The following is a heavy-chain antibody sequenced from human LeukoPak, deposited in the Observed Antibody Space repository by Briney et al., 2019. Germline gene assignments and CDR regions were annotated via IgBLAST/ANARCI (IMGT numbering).Heavy chain of an antibody. J-gene: IGHJ4*02. CDR3: ARTNYYGSGSYVFNFDY. CDR2: IYPGDSDT. V-gene: IGHV5-51*01. D-gene: IGHD3-10*01. Sequence: GESLKISCKGSGYSFTSYWIGWVRQMPGKGLEWMGIIYPGDSDTRYSPSFQGQVTISADKSISTAYLQWSSLKASDTAMYYCARTNYYGSGSYVFNFDYWGQGTLVTVSS. CDR1: GYSFTSYW.